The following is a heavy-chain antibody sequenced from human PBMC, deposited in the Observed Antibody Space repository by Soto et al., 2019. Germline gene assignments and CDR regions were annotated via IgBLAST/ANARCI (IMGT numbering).Heavy chain of an antibody. J-gene: IGHJ5*02. V-gene: IGHV1-18*01. Sequence: ASVKVSCKTSGYTFSDYGITWVRQAPGQPLEWLGWISLYSDGTNYAQKFQGRVSMTTDTSTTTAYMELRSLRSDDTAVYYCARVVPGAEAWFGPWGQGTLVTVSS. CDR3: ARVVPGAEAWFGP. CDR1: GYTFSDYG. CDR2: ISLYSDGT. D-gene: IGHD2-2*01.